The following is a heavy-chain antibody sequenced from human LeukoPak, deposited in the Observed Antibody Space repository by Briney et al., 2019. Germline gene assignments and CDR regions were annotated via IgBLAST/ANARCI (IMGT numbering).Heavy chain of an antibody. CDR1: GYIFTNYW. Sequence: GESLKISCKGSGYIFTNYWIGWVRQMPGKGLEWMGIIYPGDSDTRYSPSFQGQVTISADKSINTAYLRWSSLKASDTAMYYCARQPPSSSSGSDYWGQGTLVTVSS. V-gene: IGHV5-51*01. CDR2: IYPGDSDT. CDR3: ARQPPSSSSGSDY. D-gene: IGHD6-6*01. J-gene: IGHJ4*02.